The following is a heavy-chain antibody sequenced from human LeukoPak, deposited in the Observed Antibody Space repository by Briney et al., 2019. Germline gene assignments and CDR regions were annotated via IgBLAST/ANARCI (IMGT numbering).Heavy chain of an antibody. CDR2: IYYSGST. J-gene: IGHJ4*02. D-gene: IGHD5-12*01. V-gene: IGHV4-31*03. CDR3: ASIRGYSGYDERGYYFDY. CDR1: GGSIISGAYY. Sequence: PSETLSLTCTVSGGSIISGAYYWSWIRQHPGKGLEWIGYIYYSGSTYYNPSLKSRVTISVDTSKNQFSLKLSSVTAADTAVYYCASIRGYSGYDERGYYFDYWGQGTLVTVSS.